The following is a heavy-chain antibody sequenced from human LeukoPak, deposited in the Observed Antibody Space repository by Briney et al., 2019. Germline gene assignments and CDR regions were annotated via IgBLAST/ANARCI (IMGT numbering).Heavy chain of an antibody. Sequence: GGPLRLSCAASGFTFSSYAMSWVRQAPGKGLEWVSAISGSGGSTYYADSVKGRFTISRDNSKNTLYLQMNSLRAEDTAVYYCAKVPSSGWYVIDYWGQGTLVTVSS. CDR3: AKVPSSGWYVIDY. CDR1: GFTFSSYA. V-gene: IGHV3-23*01. CDR2: ISGSGGST. D-gene: IGHD6-19*01. J-gene: IGHJ4*02.